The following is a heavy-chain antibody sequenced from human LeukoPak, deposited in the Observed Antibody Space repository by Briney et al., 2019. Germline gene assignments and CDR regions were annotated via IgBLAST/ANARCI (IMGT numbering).Heavy chain of an antibody. V-gene: IGHV5-51*01. J-gene: IGHJ4*02. CDR1: GYSFSNYW. CDR3: ARPGSREYSSSFGY. D-gene: IGHD6-6*01. CDR2: IYSGDPDT. Sequence: GESLKISCKGSGYSFSNYWIAWVRQMPGKGLEWMGIIYSGDPDTRYNPSFQGQVTISVDKSISTAFLQWNSLKTSDTAMYYCARPGSREYSSSFGYWGQGTLVTVSS.